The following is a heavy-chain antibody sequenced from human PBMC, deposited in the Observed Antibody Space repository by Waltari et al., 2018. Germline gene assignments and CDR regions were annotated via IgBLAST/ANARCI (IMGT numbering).Heavy chain of an antibody. CDR1: GYSISSGYY. Sequence: QVQLQESGPGLVKLSETLSLTCTVSGYSISSGYYWGWIRQPPGTGLEWIGSIYHSGSTYYNPSLKSRVTISVDTSKNQFSLKLSSVTAADTAVYYCARVTNYYDSSGYYHPPYYFDYWGQGTLVTVSS. CDR3: ARVTNYYDSSGYYHPPYYFDY. CDR2: IYHSGST. D-gene: IGHD3-22*01. V-gene: IGHV4-38-2*02. J-gene: IGHJ4*02.